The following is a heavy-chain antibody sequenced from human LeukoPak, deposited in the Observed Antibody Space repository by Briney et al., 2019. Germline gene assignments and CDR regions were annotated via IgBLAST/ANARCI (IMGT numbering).Heavy chain of an antibody. CDR3: AREMGGYTRFDP. D-gene: IGHD3-16*02. V-gene: IGHV4-31*03. CDR1: GGSISGYY. CDR2: IYYSGST. Sequence: SETLSLTCTVSGGSISGYYWSWIRQHPGKGLEWIGYIYYSGSTYYNPSLKSRVTISVDTSKNQFSLKLSSVTAADTAVYYCAREMGGYTRFDPWGQGTLVTVSS. J-gene: IGHJ5*02.